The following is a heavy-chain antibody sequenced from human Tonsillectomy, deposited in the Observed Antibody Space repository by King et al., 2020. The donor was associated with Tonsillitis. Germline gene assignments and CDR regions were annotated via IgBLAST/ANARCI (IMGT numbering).Heavy chain of an antibody. Sequence: VQLVESGGGLVQPGGSLRLSCAASGFTFSSYAMGWVRQAPGKGLEWVSTISGSSYSTYYPDSVKGRFTISRDNSNHTLYLQMHGLRPEDTALYYCAKLPHSSGWSSPFDYWGQGTLVTVSS. D-gene: IGHD6-19*01. CDR2: ISGSSYST. J-gene: IGHJ4*02. V-gene: IGHV3-23*04. CDR3: AKLPHSSGWSSPFDY. CDR1: GFTFSSYA.